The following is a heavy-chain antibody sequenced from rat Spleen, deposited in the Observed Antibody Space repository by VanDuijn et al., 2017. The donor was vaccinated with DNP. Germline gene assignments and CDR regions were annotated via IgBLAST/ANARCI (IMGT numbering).Heavy chain of an antibody. D-gene: IGHD1-12*02. Sequence: EVQLVESGGGLVQPGRSLKLSCAASGFTFSYYYMAWVRQAPKKGLEWVTSISPSGGGTYYRDSVKGRFTISRDNAKSTLYLQMNSLRSEDTATYYCVREGYYDGSYYYAMDAWGQGTSVTVSS. J-gene: IGHJ4*01. V-gene: IGHV5-25*01. CDR1: GFTFSYYY. CDR3: VREGYYDGSYYYAMDA. CDR2: ISPSGGGT.